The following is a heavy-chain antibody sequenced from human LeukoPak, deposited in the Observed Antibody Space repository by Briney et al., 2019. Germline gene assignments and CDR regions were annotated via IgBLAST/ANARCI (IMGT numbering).Heavy chain of an antibody. Sequence: GASVKVSCKASGGTFSSYAISWVRQAPGQGLEWMGGIIPIFGTANYAQKFQGRVTITADESTSTAYMELSSLRSEDTAVYYCARDRRDGYSLQSWGQGTLVTVSS. CDR1: GGTFSSYA. D-gene: IGHD5-24*01. J-gene: IGHJ5*02. V-gene: IGHV1-69*13. CDR3: ARDRRDGYSLQS. CDR2: IIPIFGTA.